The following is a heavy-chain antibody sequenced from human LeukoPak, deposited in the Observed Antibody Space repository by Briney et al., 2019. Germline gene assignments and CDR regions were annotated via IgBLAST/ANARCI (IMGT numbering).Heavy chain of an antibody. CDR2: ISGSGGST. CDR1: GFTFGSYA. J-gene: IGHJ4*02. D-gene: IGHD6-6*01. V-gene: IGHV3-23*01. CDR3: AKVKPNSSSGYYFDY. Sequence: GGSLRLSCAASGFTFGSYAMSWVRQAPGKGLEWVSAISGSGGSTYYADSVKGRFTISRDNSKNTLYLQMNSLRAEDTAVYYCAKVKPNSSSGYYFDYWGQGTLVTVSS.